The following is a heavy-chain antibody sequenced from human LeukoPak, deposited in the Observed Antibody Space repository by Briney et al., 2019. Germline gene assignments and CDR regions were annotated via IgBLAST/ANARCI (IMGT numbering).Heavy chain of an antibody. V-gene: IGHV3-30-3*01. CDR1: GFTFSSYA. Sequence: GGSLRLSCAASGFTFSSYAMHWVRQASGKGLEWVAVISYDGSNKYYADSVKGRFTISRDNSKNTLYLQMNSLRAEDTAVYYCARDGLRTAAGYYFDYWGQGTLVTVSS. CDR3: ARDGLRTAAGYYFDY. CDR2: ISYDGSNK. J-gene: IGHJ4*02. D-gene: IGHD6-13*01.